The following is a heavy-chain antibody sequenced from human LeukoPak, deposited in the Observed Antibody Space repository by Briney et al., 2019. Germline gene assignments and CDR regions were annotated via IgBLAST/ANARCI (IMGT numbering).Heavy chain of an antibody. CDR1: GYTVANNT. D-gene: IGHD6-19*01. Sequence: AAVKLSCTASGYTVANNTLTWLRLAPGQGLEWMGWISAYNGNTHYSQKFRGRLTLTTETSTRTAYLELRSLKSDDTAVYYCARDLQTTHGIAVAATSLLVPDAFDIWGQGTKVTVSS. J-gene: IGHJ3*02. CDR2: ISAYNGNT. CDR3: ARDLQTTHGIAVAATSLLVPDAFDI. V-gene: IGHV1-18*01.